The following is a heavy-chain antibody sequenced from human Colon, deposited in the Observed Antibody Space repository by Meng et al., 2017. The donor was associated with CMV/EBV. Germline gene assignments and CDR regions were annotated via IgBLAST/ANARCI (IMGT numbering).Heavy chain of an antibody. J-gene: IGHJ4*02. CDR1: GGSISTYY. CDR2: ISTNRNT. D-gene: IGHD5-12*01. CDR3: VRGGYSGTQTGGVQEY. V-gene: IGHV4-4*07. Sequence: QGRLQESGPGLWKPSEPLSLTCTVSGGSISTYYWSWIRQPAGEGLEWLGRISTNRNTDYNPSLNSRATIWLDTSNNQFSLKLTSVTAADTAVYYCVRGGYSGTQTGGVQEYWGQGTLVTVSS.